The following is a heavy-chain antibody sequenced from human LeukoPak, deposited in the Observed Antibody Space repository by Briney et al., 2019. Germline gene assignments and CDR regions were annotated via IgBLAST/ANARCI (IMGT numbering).Heavy chain of an antibody. J-gene: IGHJ3*02. Sequence: YPSETLSLTCTVSGGSISSGGYYWSWIRQPPGKGLEWIGYIYHSGSTYYNPSLKSRVTISVDRSKNQSSLKLSSVTAADTAVYYCARDGQVVPAARAFDIWGQGTMVTVSS. V-gene: IGHV4-30-2*01. CDR2: IYHSGST. D-gene: IGHD2-2*01. CDR3: ARDGQVVPAARAFDI. CDR1: GGSISSGGYY.